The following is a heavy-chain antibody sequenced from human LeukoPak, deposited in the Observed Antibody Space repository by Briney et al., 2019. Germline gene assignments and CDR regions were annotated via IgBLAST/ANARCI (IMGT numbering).Heavy chain of an antibody. V-gene: IGHV3-53*01. Sequence: GGSLRLSCAASGFTVSSNYMSWVRQAPGKGLEWVSVIYSGGSTHYADSVKGRFTISRDNSKNTLFLQMNSLRAEDTAVYYCARADGTGGPYDYWGQGTLVTVSS. CDR1: GFTVSSNY. CDR2: IYSGGST. CDR3: ARADGTGGPYDY. D-gene: IGHD3/OR15-3a*01. J-gene: IGHJ4*02.